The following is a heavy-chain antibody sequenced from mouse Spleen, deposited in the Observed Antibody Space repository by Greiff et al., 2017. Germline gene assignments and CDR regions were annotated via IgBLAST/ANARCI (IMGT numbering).Heavy chain of an antibody. CDR2: INPGSGGT. Sequence: QVHVKQSGAELVRPGTSVKVSCKASGYAFTNYLIEWVKQRPGQGLEWIGVINPGSGGTNYNEKFKGKATLTADKSSSTAYMQLSSLTSEDSAVYFCASEGSEGRGSYYFDYWGQGTTLTVSS. CDR1: GYAFTNYL. V-gene: IGHV1-54*01. CDR3: ASEGSEGRGSYYFDY. J-gene: IGHJ2*01. D-gene: IGHD3-2*02.